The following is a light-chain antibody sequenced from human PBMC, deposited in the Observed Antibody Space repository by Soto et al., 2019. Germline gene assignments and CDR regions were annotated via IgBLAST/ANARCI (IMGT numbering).Light chain of an antibody. Sequence: QPVLTQPASVSGSPGQSITIFCTGTSSDVGAYNSVSWYQQHPGKVPKLIIYDVSTRPSGVSYRFSGSKSGNTASLTISGLHAEDEADYYCTSYTSSSTRVFGGGTKLTVL. V-gene: IGLV2-14*01. J-gene: IGLJ3*02. CDR2: DVS. CDR1: SSDVGAYNS. CDR3: TSYTSSSTRV.